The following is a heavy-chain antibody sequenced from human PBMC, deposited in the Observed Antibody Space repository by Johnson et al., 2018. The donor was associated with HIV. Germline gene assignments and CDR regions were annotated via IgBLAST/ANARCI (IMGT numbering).Heavy chain of an antibody. Sequence: QVQLVESGGGFVEPGGSLRLSCAASGFTFSSYGMHWVRQAPGKGLEWVAFIQYDGSNKYYADSLKGRFTISRDNSKNTLYLQMNRLRAEDTAVYYCAREWLYGFDIWGQGTMVTVSS. CDR3: AREWLYGFDI. CDR2: IQYDGSNK. V-gene: IGHV3-30*02. J-gene: IGHJ3*02. CDR1: GFTFSSYG. D-gene: IGHD5-24*01.